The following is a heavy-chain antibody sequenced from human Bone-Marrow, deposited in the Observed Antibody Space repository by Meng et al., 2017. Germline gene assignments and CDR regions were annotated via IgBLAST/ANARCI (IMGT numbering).Heavy chain of an antibody. CDR1: GFTFDDYA. V-gene: IGHV3-9*01. CDR3: ATATVTTLDSYGMDV. Sequence: LSLTCAASGFTFDDYAMHWVRQAPGKGLEWVSGISWNSGSIGYADSVKGRFTISRDNAKNSLYLQMNSLRAEDTALYYCATATVTTLDSYGMDVWGQGTTVTVSS. D-gene: IGHD4-17*01. CDR2: ISWNSGSI. J-gene: IGHJ6*02.